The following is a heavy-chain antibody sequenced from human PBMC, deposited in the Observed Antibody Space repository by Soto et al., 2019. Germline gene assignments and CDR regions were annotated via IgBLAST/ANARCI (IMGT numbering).Heavy chain of an antibody. D-gene: IGHD2-15*01. CDR2: ISAYNGNT. J-gene: IGHJ3*02. CDR1: GYTFTSSG. Sequence: QVQLVQSGAEVKKPGASVKVSCKASGYTFTSSGISWVRQAPGQGLEWMGWISAYNGNTHYSENLHGRVTMTTDTSTRTAYMELRSLRPDDTAVYYCARDHRGGTDALDIWGQGTMVTVSS. CDR3: ARDHRGGTDALDI. V-gene: IGHV1-18*01.